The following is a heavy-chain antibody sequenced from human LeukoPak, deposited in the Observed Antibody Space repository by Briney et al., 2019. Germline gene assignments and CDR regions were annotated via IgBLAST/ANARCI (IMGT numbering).Heavy chain of an antibody. CDR1: GGSISSYY. D-gene: IGHD2-21*01. CDR3: ARVVGNTNFDS. CDR2: IYYSGST. J-gene: IGHJ4*02. Sequence: TPSETLSLTCTVSGGSISSYYWSWIRQPPGKGLEWIGYIYYSGSTNYNPSLKSRVTISVDTSKNQFSLKVSSVTAADTAVYYCARVVGNTNFDSWGQGALVTVSS. V-gene: IGHV4-59*12.